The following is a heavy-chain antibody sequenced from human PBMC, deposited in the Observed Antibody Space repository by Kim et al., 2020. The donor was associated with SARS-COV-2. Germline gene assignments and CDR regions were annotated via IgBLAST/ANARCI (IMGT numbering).Heavy chain of an antibody. Sequence: SETLSLTCVVSGGSISSGDFSWSWIRQTPGMGLEWIASIYQRGNTYYNPSLKSRLTISMDKSKNQFSLKLTSVTAADTAVYFCARGPYSDDFDLWGPG. CDR2: IYQRGNT. D-gene: IGHD4-17*01. CDR3: ARGPYSDDFDL. V-gene: IGHV4-30-2*01. CDR1: GGSISSGDFS. J-gene: IGHJ4*02.